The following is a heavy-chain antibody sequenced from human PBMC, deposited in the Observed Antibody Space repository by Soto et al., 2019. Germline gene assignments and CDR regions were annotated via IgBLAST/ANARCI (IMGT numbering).Heavy chain of an antibody. D-gene: IGHD3-10*01. CDR2: IKSKTDGGTT. J-gene: IGHJ3*02. V-gene: IGHV3-15*01. Sequence: EVQLVESGGGLVKPGGSLRLSCAASGFTFSNAWMSWVRQAPGKGLEWVGRIKSKTDGGTTDYAAPVKGRFTISRDDSKNTLYLQMNSLKTEDTAVYYCTTDYGSGSYYNIDAFDIWGQGTMVTVSS. CDR1: GFTFSNAW. CDR3: TTDYGSGSYYNIDAFDI.